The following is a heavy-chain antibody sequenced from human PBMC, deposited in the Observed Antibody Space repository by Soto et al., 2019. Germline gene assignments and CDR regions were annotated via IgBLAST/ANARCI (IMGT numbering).Heavy chain of an antibody. V-gene: IGHV3-23*01. J-gene: IGHJ4*02. D-gene: IGHD1-26*01. CDR1: GFTFSSYA. Sequence: GGSLRLSCAASGFTFSSYAMSWVRQAPGKGLEWVSAISGSGGSTYYADSVKGRFTISRDNSKNTLYLQMNSLRAEDTAVYYCAKDMWTGRRELRNYLDDWGQGTLVTVSS. CDR2: ISGSGGST. CDR3: AKDMWTGRRELRNYLDD.